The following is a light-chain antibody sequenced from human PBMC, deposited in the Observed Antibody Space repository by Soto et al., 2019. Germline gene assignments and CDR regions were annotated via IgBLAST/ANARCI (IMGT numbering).Light chain of an antibody. J-gene: IGLJ2*01. CDR3: SSYASNSPVV. V-gene: IGLV2-14*01. CDR2: EVS. Sequence: QSALTQPASVSGSPGQSITISCTGTSSDVVGYNYVSWYQHHPGKAPKLMIYEVSNRPSRVSNRFSGSKSDNTASLTISGLPAEDEAHYYCSSYASNSPVVFGGGTKLTVL. CDR1: SSDVVGYNY.